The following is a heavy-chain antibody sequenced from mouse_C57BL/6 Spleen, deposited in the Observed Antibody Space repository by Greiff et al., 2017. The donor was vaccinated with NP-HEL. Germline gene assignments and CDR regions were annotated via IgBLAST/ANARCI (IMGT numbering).Heavy chain of an antibody. J-gene: IGHJ4*01. V-gene: IGHV5-12*01. CDR2: ISNGGGST. Sequence: EVKLMESGGGLVQPGGSLKLSCAASGFTFSDYYMYWVRQTPEKRLEWVAYISNGGGSTCYPDTVKGRFTISRDNAKNTLYLQMSRLKSEDTAMYYCARHSYYAMDYWGQGTSVTVSS. CDR1: GFTFSDYY. CDR3: ARHSYYAMDY.